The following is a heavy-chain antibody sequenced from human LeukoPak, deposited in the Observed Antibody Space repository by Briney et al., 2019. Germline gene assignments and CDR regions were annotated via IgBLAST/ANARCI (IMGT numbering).Heavy chain of an antibody. D-gene: IGHD4-17*01. J-gene: IGHJ6*02. CDR2: ISSSSSYI. CDR3: ARSLPATTVTSANYLRMDV. Sequence: PGGSLRLSCAASGFTFSSYSMNWVRQAPGKGLEWVSSISSSSSYIYYADSVKGRFTISRDNAKNSLYLQMNSLRAEDTAVYYCARSLPATTVTSANYLRMDVWGPGTTVTGS. V-gene: IGHV3-21*01. CDR1: GFTFSSYS.